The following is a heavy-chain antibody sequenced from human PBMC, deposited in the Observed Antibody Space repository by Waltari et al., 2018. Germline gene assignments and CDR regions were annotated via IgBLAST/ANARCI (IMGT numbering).Heavy chain of an antibody. D-gene: IGHD6-13*01. V-gene: IGHV3-7*05. J-gene: IGHJ6*02. CDR3: ARDSSSWYVAGMDV. CDR1: GFTFSSYW. Sequence: SLRLSCAASGFTFSSYWMSWVRQAPGKGLEWVANIKQDGSEKYYVDSVKGRFTISRDNAKNSLYLQMNSLRAADTAVYYCARDSSSWYVAGMDVWGQGTTVTVSS. CDR2: IKQDGSEK.